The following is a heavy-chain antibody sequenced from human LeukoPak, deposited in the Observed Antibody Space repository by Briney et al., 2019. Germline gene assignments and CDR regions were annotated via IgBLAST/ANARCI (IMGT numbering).Heavy chain of an antibody. J-gene: IGHJ4*02. Sequence: PGGPLRLSCAASGFTFSNAWMNWVRQAPGKGLEWVGRIKSKTDGGTTDYAAPVKGRFTISRDDSKNTLYLQMNSLKTEDTAVYYCTTDGGERGDYDLDYWGQGTLVTVSS. CDR3: TTDGGERGDYDLDY. D-gene: IGHD4-17*01. CDR1: GFTFSNAW. V-gene: IGHV3-15*07. CDR2: IKSKTDGGTT.